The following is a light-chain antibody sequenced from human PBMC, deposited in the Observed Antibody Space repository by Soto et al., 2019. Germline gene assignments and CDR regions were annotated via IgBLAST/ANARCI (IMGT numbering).Light chain of an antibody. CDR2: DDT. J-gene: IGLJ1*01. V-gene: IGLV1-40*01. CDR3: QSYDSSLTAPYV. Sequence: QSVLTQPPSVSGAPGQRVTISCTGSSSNIGAGYEVHWYQQLPGAAPRLLIYDDTHRPSGVPERFSGSKSGTSASLAITGLQAEDEADYYCQSYDSSLTAPYVFGTGTKLTVL. CDR1: SSNIGAGYE.